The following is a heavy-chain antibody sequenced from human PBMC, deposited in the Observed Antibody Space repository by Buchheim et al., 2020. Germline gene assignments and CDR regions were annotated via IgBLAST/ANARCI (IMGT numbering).Heavy chain of an antibody. CDR2: ISASGGRT. Sequence: EVFLVESGGHLVQPGGSLRLSCAASGFPFGGYEMNWVRQAPGKGLECIAYISASGGRTYYVDSVRGRFTISRDNAKNSLYLSMSSLRVEDTAVYYCATDPHYPSGSYWGRGTL. V-gene: IGHV3-48*03. CDR3: ATDPHYPSGSY. CDR1: GFPFGGYE. J-gene: IGHJ1*01. D-gene: IGHD3-10*01.